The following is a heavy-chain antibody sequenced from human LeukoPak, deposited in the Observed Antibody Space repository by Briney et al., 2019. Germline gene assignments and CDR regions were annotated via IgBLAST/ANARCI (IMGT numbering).Heavy chain of an antibody. CDR1: GGSISSGDYY. D-gene: IGHD6-6*01. CDR3: ARLAYSSSSLSYYYYYMDV. Sequence: SQTLSLTCTVSGGSISSGDYYWSWIRQPPGKGLEWIGYIYYSGSTYYNPSLKSRVTISVDTSKNQFSLKLSSVTAADTAVYYCARLAYSSSSLSYYYYYMDVWGKGTTVTVSS. V-gene: IGHV4-30-4*01. J-gene: IGHJ6*03. CDR2: IYYSGST.